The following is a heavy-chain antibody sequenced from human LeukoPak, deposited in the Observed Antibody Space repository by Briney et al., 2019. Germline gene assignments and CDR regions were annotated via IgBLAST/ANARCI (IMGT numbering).Heavy chain of an antibody. D-gene: IGHD3-10*01. CDR1: GGTFSSYA. Sequence: ASVKVSCKASGGTFSSYAISWVRQAPGQGLEWMGWTSAYNGNTNYAQKLQGRVTMTTDTSTSTAYMELRSLRSDDTAVYYCARDHHYYGSGSQPSDYWGQGTLVTVSS. V-gene: IGHV1-18*01. CDR3: ARDHHYYGSGSQPSDY. J-gene: IGHJ4*02. CDR2: TSAYNGNT.